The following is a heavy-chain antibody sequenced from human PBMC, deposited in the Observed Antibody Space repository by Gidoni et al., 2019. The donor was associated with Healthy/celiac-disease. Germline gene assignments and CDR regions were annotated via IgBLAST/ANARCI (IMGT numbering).Heavy chain of an antibody. V-gene: IGHV3-74*01. Sequence: EVQLVESGGGLVQTGGSLRLSCAASGFTFSSYWMHWVRQAPGKGLVWVSRINSDGSSTSYADSVKGRFTISRDNAKNTLYLQMNSLRAEDTAVYYCARSHYAPVGFDYWGQGTLVTVSS. J-gene: IGHJ4*02. CDR1: GFTFSSYW. D-gene: IGHD1-26*01. CDR2: INSDGSST. CDR3: ARSHYAPVGFDY.